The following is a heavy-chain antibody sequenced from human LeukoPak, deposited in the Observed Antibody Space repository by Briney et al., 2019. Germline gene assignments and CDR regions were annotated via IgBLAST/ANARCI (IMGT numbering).Heavy chain of an antibody. D-gene: IGHD2/OR15-2a*01. CDR3: ARVLFHSLAVFDY. Sequence: GGPLRLSCAASGFTFSSYKMIWVRQAPGKGLEWVSYITTSGTTTYYADSLKGRFTISRDNAKNSLYLQMNSLRAEDTAVYYCARVLFHSLAVFDYWGQGTLVTVSS. J-gene: IGHJ4*02. V-gene: IGHV3-48*03. CDR1: GFTFSSYK. CDR2: ITTSGTTT.